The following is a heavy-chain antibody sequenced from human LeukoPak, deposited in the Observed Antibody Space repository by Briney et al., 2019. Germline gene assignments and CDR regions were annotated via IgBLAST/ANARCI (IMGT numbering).Heavy chain of an antibody. CDR3: ARDLMTTVSRYRYFDL. CDR2: IYYSGST. CDR1: GGSISSYY. D-gene: IGHD4-17*01. V-gene: IGHV4-59*01. Sequence: SETLSFTGTVSGGSISSYYWSWIRQPPGKGLEWIGYIYYSGSTNYNPSLKSRVTISVDTSKNQFSLKLSSVTAADTAVYYCARDLMTTVSRYRYFDLWGRGTLVTVSS. J-gene: IGHJ2*01.